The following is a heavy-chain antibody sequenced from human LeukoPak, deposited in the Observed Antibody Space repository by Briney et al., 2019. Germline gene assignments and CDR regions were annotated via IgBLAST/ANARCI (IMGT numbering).Heavy chain of an antibody. J-gene: IGHJ4*02. CDR1: GFTFSSYW. CDR3: ATPLDYYDSSGYHQGGD. CDR2: INHNGNVN. D-gene: IGHD3-22*01. Sequence: GGSLRLSCAASGFTFSSYWMNWARQAPGKGLEWVASINHNGNVNYYVDSVKGRFTISRDNAKNSLYLQMSSLRAEDTAVYHCATPLDYYDSSGYHQGGDWGQGTLVTVSS. V-gene: IGHV3-7*03.